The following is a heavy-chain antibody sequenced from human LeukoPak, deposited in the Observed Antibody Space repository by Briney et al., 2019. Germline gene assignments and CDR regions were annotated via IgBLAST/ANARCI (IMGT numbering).Heavy chain of an antibody. CDR2: IYYSGST. CDR1: GVSISGHY. V-gene: IGHV4-59*11. J-gene: IGHJ3*02. D-gene: IGHD3-22*01. Sequence: PSETLSLTCTVSGVSISGHYWRWLRQPPGKGLEWFGNIYYSGSTKYNPSLQSRVTMSVDTSRNQISLKLSSVTAADTAVYYCARGGLENGYHSNDGFDIWGQGTMVTVSS. CDR3: ARGGLENGYHSNDGFDI.